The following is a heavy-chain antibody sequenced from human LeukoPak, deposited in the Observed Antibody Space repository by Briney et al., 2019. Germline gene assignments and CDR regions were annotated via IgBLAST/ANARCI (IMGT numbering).Heavy chain of an antibody. Sequence: GGSLRLSCAASGFTFSSYAMNWVRQAPGKGLEWVSNISGRGGSTYYADSVKGRFTISRGNSKNTLYLQMNSLRAEDTAVYYCAKSVGGTGDPVDYWGQGTLVIVSA. CDR3: AKSVGGTGDPVDY. CDR2: ISGRGGST. J-gene: IGHJ4*02. D-gene: IGHD6-19*01. V-gene: IGHV3-23*01. CDR1: GFTFSSYA.